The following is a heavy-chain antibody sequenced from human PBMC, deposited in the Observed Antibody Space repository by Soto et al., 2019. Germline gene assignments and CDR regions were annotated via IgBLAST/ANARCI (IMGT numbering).Heavy chain of an antibody. V-gene: IGHV3-33*01. J-gene: IGHJ4*02. D-gene: IGHD1-20*01. CDR1: GFTFSSYG. CDR2: IWYDGSNK. Sequence: QVQLVESGGGVVQPGRSLRLACAAPGFTFSSYGLHWVRQAPVKGLEWVAVIWYDGSNKYYADSVKGRFTISRDNYKNTLYLQMNSLRAEDTAVYYCASGSIAGGSDYWGQGTLVTVSS. CDR3: ASGSIAGGSDY.